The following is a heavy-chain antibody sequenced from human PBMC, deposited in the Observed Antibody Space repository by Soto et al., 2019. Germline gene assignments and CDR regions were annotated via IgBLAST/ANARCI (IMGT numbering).Heavy chain of an antibody. CDR2: IYYSGST. D-gene: IGHD3-10*01. Sequence: TSETLSLTCTVSGGSISSGDYYWSWIRQPPGKGLEWIGYIYYSGSTYYNPSLKSRVTISVDTSKNQFSLKLSSVTAADTAVYYCARGCITMVRGVIINSYFDYWGQGTLVTVSS. V-gene: IGHV4-30-4*01. CDR1: GGSISSGDYY. CDR3: ARGCITMVRGVIINSYFDY. J-gene: IGHJ4*02.